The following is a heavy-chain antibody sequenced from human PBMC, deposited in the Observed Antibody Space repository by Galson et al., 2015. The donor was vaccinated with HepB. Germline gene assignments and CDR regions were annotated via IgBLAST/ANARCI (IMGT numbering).Heavy chain of an antibody. CDR2: ISSNGGST. J-gene: IGHJ4*02. V-gene: IGHV3-64D*06. D-gene: IGHD1-1*01. CDR1: GFTFSSYA. Sequence: SLRLSCAASGFTFSSYAMHWVRQAPGKGLEYVSAISSNGGSTYYADSVKGRFTISRDNSKNTLYLQMSSLRAEDTAVYYCVKDLRTTGSDYWGQGTLVTVSS. CDR3: VKDLRTTGSDY.